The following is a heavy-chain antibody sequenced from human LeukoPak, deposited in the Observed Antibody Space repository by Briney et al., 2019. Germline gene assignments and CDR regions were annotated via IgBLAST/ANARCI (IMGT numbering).Heavy chain of an antibody. CDR3: ARDLLTGYNWFDL. J-gene: IGHJ5*02. Sequence: SVKVSCKASGGTFSSYAISLVRQAPGRGLEWMGRIIPIFGTANYAQKFQGRVTITTDESTSTAYMELSSLRSEDTAVYYCARDLLTGYNWFDLWGQGTLVTVSS. CDR2: IIPIFGTA. CDR1: GGTFSSYA. D-gene: IGHD1-1*01. V-gene: IGHV1-69*05.